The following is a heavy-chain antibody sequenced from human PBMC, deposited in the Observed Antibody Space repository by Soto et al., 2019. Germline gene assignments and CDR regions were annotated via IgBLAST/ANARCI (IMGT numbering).Heavy chain of an antibody. J-gene: IGHJ6*02. CDR3: ARMERITMVRGVITNYYYYGMDV. V-gene: IGHV5-10-1*01. Sequence: KGLEWMGRIDPSDSYTNYSPSFQGHVTISADKSISTAYLQWSSLKASDTAMYYCARMERITMVRGVITNYYYYGMDVWGQGTTVTVSS. CDR2: IDPSDSYT. D-gene: IGHD3-10*01.